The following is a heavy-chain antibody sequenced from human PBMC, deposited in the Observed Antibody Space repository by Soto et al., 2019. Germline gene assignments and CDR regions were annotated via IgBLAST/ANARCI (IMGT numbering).Heavy chain of an antibody. CDR3: ATFFWGFEGDAFDI. CDR2: INPNSGGT. CDR1: GYTFTGYY. Sequence: QVQLVQSGAEVKKPGASVKVSCKASGYTFTGYYMHWVRQAPGQGLEWMGWINPNSGGTNYAQKFQGWVTMTRETTIRTAYMELSRLRSDDTAVYYCATFFWGFEGDAFDIWGRGTMGAVSS. V-gene: IGHV1-2*04. J-gene: IGHJ3*02. D-gene: IGHD3-10*01.